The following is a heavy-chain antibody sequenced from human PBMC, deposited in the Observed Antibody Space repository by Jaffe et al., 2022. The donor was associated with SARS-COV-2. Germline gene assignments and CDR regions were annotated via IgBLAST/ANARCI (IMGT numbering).Heavy chain of an antibody. V-gene: IGHV3-30*18. D-gene: IGHD5-12*01. CDR3: AKGDRRDGYIAAGNAFDI. CDR2: ISYDGSNK. Sequence: QVQLVESGGGVVQPGRSLRLSCAASGFTFSSYGMHWVRQAPGKGLEWVAVISYDGSNKYYADSVKGRFTISRDNSKNTLYLQMNSLRAEDTAVYYCAKGDRRDGYIAAGNAFDIWGQGTMVTVSS. J-gene: IGHJ3*02. CDR1: GFTFSSYG.